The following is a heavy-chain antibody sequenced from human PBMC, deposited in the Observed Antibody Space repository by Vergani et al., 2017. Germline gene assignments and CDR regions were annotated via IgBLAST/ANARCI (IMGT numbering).Heavy chain of an antibody. CDR3: VSGELYARDHYGVDV. V-gene: IGHV1-69*12. D-gene: IGHD2-2*01. CDR1: GGIFNDYG. J-gene: IGHJ6*02. CDR2: TIPAFGSI. Sequence: QVPVFHSGAEVNKPGSSVKVSCKASGGIFNDYGFSWVRQAPGQGLEWMGGTIPAFGSINYAQKFQDRVSMIADASTRTVYMELRSLRADDTAVYYCVSGELYARDHYGVDVWGRGTTVTVSS.